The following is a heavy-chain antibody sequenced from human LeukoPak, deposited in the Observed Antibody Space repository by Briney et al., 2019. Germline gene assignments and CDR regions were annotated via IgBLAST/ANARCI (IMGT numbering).Heavy chain of an antibody. CDR1: GFTLNIYG. V-gene: IGHV3-30*02. CDR3: AKHVSSGWSNCDY. J-gene: IGHJ4*02. D-gene: IGHD6-19*01. Sequence: GGSLRLSCAASGFTLNIYGMHWVRQAPGKGLEWVSFIRYDGSNKYYADSVKGRFTISRDTSKNTLYLQMNSLTAEDTAVYYCAKHVSSGWSNCDYWGQGTLVTVSS. CDR2: IRYDGSNK.